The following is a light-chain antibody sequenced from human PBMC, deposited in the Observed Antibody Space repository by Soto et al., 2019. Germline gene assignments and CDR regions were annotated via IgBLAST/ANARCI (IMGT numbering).Light chain of an antibody. J-gene: IGKJ2*01. Sequence: EIQMTQSPASLFASVGERVTLTCRASHTIATYLNWYQQKAGKVPEVLIYGTSTLQPGVPSRFTGSGYGTDFTLTINNVQPEDFATYYCQQFYYYPHTFGQGTKLEVK. CDR3: QQFYYYPHT. V-gene: IGKV1-39*01. CDR1: HTIATY. CDR2: GTS.